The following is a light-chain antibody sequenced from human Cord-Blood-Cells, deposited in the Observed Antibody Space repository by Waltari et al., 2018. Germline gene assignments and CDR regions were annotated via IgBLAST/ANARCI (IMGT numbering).Light chain of an antibody. CDR2: GAS. V-gene: IGKV3-15*01. CDR3: QQYNNWPRT. CDR1: QSVSSN. J-gene: IGKJ1*01. Sequence: EIVMTQSPATLSVSPGERATLSCRASQSVSSNLAWYQQKPGQAPRLLIYGASTRATGIPAMFSRRGSGTEFTLTISRLQSEDFAVYYCQQYNNWPRTFGQGTKVEIK.